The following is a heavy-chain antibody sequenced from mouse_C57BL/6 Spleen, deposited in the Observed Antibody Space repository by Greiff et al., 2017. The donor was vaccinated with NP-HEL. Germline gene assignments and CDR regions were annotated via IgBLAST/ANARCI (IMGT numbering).Heavy chain of an antibody. CDR2: INPSNGGT. J-gene: IGHJ3*01. V-gene: IGHV1-53*01. Sequence: QVQLKQPGTELVKPGASVKLSCKASGYTFTSYWMHWVKQRPGQGLEWIGNINPSNGGTNYNEKFKSKATLTVDKSSSTAYMQLSSLTSEDSAVYYCARYGNYLAWFAYWGQGTLVTVSA. CDR3: ARYGNYLAWFAY. CDR1: GYTFTSYW. D-gene: IGHD2-1*01.